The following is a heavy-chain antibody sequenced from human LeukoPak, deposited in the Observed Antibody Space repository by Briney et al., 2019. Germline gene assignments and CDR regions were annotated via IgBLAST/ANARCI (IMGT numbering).Heavy chain of an antibody. Sequence: GGSLRLSCAASGFTFSSYAMSWVRQAPGKGLEWVSAISGSGGSTYYADSVKGRFTISRDNAKNSLYLQMNSLRAEDTALYCCARDGYYYYYMDVWGKGTTVTVSS. J-gene: IGHJ6*03. CDR1: GFTFSSYA. CDR3: ARDGYYYYYMDV. CDR2: ISGSGGST. V-gene: IGHV3-23*01.